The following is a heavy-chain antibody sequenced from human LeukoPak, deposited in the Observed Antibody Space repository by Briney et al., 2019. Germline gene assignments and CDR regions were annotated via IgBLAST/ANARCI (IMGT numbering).Heavy chain of an antibody. CDR3: ARSPVTIFGVVTHFDY. Sequence: PSETLSLTCTVSGGSISSGGYYWSWIRQHPGKGLEWIGYIYYSGSTYYNPSLKSRVTISVDTSKDQFSLKLSSVTAADTAVYYCARSPVTIFGVVTHFDYWGQGTLVTVSS. J-gene: IGHJ4*02. CDR2: IYYSGST. D-gene: IGHD3-3*01. CDR1: GGSISSGGYY. V-gene: IGHV4-31*03.